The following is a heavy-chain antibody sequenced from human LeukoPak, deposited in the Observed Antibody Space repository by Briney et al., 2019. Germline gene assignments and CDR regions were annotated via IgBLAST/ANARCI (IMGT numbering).Heavy chain of an antibody. CDR2: IKQDGSEK. Sequence: GGSLRLSCAASGFTFSSYWMSWVRHPPGQGRERVANIKQDGSEKYYVDSVKGRFSISRDNAKNSLYLQMNSLRAEDSAVYYCARVGDGYNYGHYWGEGTLVSLSS. J-gene: IGHJ4*02. D-gene: IGHD5-24*01. CDR3: ARVGDGYNYGHY. CDR1: GFTFSSYW. V-gene: IGHV3-7*01.